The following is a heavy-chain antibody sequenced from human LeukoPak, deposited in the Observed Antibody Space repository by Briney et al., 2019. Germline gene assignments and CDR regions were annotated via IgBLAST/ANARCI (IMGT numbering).Heavy chain of an antibody. CDR3: ARVSLYYYYYYYMDV. D-gene: IGHD5/OR15-5a*01. J-gene: IGHJ6*03. CDR2: IYYSGST. V-gene: IGHV4-59*12. Sequence: SETLSLTCTVSGDSISSYYWSWIRQPPGKGLEWIGYIYYSGSTYYNPSLKSRVTISVDTSKNQFSLKLSSVTAADTAVYYCARVSLYYYYYYYMDVWGKGTTVTVSS. CDR1: GDSISSYY.